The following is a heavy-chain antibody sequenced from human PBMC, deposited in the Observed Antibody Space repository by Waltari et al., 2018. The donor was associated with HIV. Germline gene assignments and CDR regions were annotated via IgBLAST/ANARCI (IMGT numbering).Heavy chain of an antibody. Sequence: QVRLVQSGAEGKKPGTSVKVSCKGFDYTFTSHDINWVRKAPGQGLRWLGWMNPNTGKTSYAQLFHGTVIMTRDTSMNSAYMELGSLRAEDTAVYYCARGLTSVFYFVYFDYWGQRTLVSGSS. CDR2: MNPNTGKT. V-gene: IGHV1-8*02. CDR3: ARGLTSVFYFVYFDY. CDR1: DYTFTSHD. J-gene: IGHJ4*02. D-gene: IGHD3-9*01.